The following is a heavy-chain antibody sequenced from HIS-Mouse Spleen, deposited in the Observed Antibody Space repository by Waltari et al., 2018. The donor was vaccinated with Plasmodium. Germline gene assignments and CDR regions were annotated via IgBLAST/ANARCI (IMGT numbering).Heavy chain of an antibody. V-gene: IGHV3-15*01. CDR3: TTGLGAFDI. Sequence: EVQLVESGGGLVKPGGSLRLSCADSGFTLSNAWLSWVRQAPGKGLEWVGRIKSKTEGGTTDYAAPVKGRFTISRDDSKNTLYLQMNSLKTEDTAVYYCTTGLGAFDIWGQGTMVTVSS. CDR1: GFTLSNAW. J-gene: IGHJ3*02. CDR2: IKSKTEGGTT.